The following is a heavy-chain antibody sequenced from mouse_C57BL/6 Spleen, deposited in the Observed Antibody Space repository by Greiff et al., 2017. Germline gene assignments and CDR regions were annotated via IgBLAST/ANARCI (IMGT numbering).Heavy chain of an antibody. CDR3: ATSDFDY. CDR2: IDPSDSYT. Sequence: QVQLQQSGAELVKPGASVKLSCKASGYTFTRYWMQWVKQRPGQGLEWIGEIDPSDSYTNYNQKFKGKATLTVDTSSSTAYMQLSSLTSEDSAVYYCATSDFDYWGQGTTLTVSS. J-gene: IGHJ2*01. CDR1: GYTFTRYW. V-gene: IGHV1-50*01.